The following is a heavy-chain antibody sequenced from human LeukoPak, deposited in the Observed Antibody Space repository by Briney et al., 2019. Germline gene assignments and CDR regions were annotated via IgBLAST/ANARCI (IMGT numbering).Heavy chain of an antibody. J-gene: IGHJ4*02. CDR1: GCTFTSYD. D-gene: IGHD2/OR15-2a*01. V-gene: IGHV1-8*03. CDR3: ARGHPYLYYFDY. Sequence: ASVKVSCKASGCTFTSYDINWVRQATGQGLEWMGWMNPNSGNTGYAQKFQGRVTITRNTSISTAYMELSSLRSEDTAVYYCARGHPYLYYFDYWGQGTLVTVSS. CDR2: MNPNSGNT.